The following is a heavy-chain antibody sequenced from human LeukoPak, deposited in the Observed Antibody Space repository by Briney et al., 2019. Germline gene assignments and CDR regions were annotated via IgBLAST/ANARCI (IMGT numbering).Heavy chain of an antibody. J-gene: IGHJ4*02. V-gene: IGHV3-66*01. CDR2: VYGGGST. CDR3: AKLGVYSNCDY. CDR1: GFTIDSNY. D-gene: IGHD4-11*01. Sequence: GGSLRLSCAASGFTIDSNYMYWVRQAPGKGLEWVSVVYGGGSTYYADSVKGRFTISRDNSKNTLYLQMNSLRAEDTAVYYCAKLGVYSNCDYWGQGTLVTVSS.